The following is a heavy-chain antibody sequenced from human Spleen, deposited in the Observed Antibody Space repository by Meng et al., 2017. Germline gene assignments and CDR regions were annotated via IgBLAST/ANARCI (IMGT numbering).Heavy chain of an antibody. CDR3: AKDESSGNYVFDY. J-gene: IGHJ4*02. D-gene: IGHD1-26*01. Sequence: QLLESGGDLVQPGGSLILSCAASGFAFSSFAMSWVRQAPGKRLEWVSTISGSDGRTYYADSVKGRFTISSDNSKNTLYLQMHSLRAEDTAVYYCAKDESSGNYVFDYWGQGTLVTVSS. CDR2: ISGSDGRT. V-gene: IGHV3-23*01. CDR1: GFAFSSFA.